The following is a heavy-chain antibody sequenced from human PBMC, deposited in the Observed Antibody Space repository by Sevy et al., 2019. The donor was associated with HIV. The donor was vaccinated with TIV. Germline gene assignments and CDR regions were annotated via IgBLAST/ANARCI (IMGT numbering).Heavy chain of an antibody. J-gene: IGHJ4*02. CDR2: ISSSGSTI. CDR1: GFTFSDYY. D-gene: IGHD1-26*01. CDR3: ARDEGVGATSPYYFDY. V-gene: IGHV3-11*01. Sequence: GGSLRLSCAASGFTFSDYYMSWIRQAPGKGVEWVSYISSSGSTIYYADSVKGRFTISRDNAKNSLYLQMNSLRAEDTAVYYCARDEGVGATSPYYFDYWGQGTLVTVSS.